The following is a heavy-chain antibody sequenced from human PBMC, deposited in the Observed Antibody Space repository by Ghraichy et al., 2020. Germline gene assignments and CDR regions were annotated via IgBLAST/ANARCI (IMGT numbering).Heavy chain of an antibody. CDR3: ARLAMASPVNAGWYFDV. CDR1: GFSFSHCG. V-gene: IGHV3-48*02. Sequence: GVLRLSCVTSGFSFSHCGFNWVRQAPGRGLEWIAYISNGGNTIYYADSVKGRFTVSKDNAKNSLYLQMNSLRDDDTAVYFCARLAMASPVNAGWYFDVWGRGTLVTVSS. CDR2: ISNGGNTI. D-gene: IGHD5-24*01. J-gene: IGHJ2*01.